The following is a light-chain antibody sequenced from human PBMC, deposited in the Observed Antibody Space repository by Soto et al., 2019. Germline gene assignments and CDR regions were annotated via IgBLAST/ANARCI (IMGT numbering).Light chain of an antibody. CDR1: SSNIGGNY. Sequence: QSVLTQPPSTSGTPGQRVTISCSGSSSNIGGNYVYWYQQLPGTAPQLLIYRNNQRPSGVPDRFSGSKSGTSASLAISGLRPGDEADYHCATWDDSLNGVVFGGGTKLTVL. CDR2: RNN. CDR3: ATWDDSLNGVV. J-gene: IGLJ2*01. V-gene: IGLV1-47*01.